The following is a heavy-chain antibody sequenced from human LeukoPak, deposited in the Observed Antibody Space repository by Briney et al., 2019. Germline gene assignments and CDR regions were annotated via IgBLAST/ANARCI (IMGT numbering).Heavy chain of an antibody. J-gene: IGHJ4*02. D-gene: IGHD3-3*01. CDR1: GYTFTSYG. V-gene: IGHV1-18*01. Sequence: ASVKVSCKASGYTFTSYGISWVRRAPGQGLEWMGWISAYDGNTNYAQKFQDRVTMTRDTSTSTVYMELRSLRSDDTAMYYCARDGVVTPYYFDYWGQGTLVTVSS. CDR2: ISAYDGNT. CDR3: ARDGVVTPYYFDY.